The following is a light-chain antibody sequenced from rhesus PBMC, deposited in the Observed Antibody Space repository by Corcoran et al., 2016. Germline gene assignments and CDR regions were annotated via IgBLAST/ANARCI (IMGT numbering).Light chain of an antibody. CDR2: RTS. J-gene: IGKJ2*01. CDR3: QQRNSIPYS. V-gene: IGKV3-42*01. CDR1: SSVSTS. Sequence: EIVLTQSPTSMAVSQGDRVTISCTASSSVSTSNLHWYQQKPGFPPRLLVYRTSSLASGVPGRLSGSGSGTSYTLTISSMEAEDAANYYCQQRNSIPYSFGQGTKVEIK.